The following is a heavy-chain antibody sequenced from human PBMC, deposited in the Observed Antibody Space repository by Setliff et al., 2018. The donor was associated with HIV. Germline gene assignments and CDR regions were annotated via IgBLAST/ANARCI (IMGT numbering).Heavy chain of an antibody. CDR2: INAGNGNT. CDR1: GYTFTSYA. CDR3: ARDRFGDPYYYYYMDV. D-gene: IGHD3-16*01. V-gene: IGHV1-3*01. J-gene: IGHJ6*03. Sequence: EASVKVSCKASGYTFTSYAMHWVRQAPGQRLEWMGWINAGNGNTKYSQKFQGRVTITRDTSASTAYMELSSLRSEDTAVYYCARDRFGDPYYYYYMDVWGKGTTVTVSS.